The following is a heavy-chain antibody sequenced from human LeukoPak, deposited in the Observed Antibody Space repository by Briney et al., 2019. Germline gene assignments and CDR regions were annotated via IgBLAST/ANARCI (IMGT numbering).Heavy chain of an antibody. CDR3: ASLAAAGPYYYYYMDV. CDR2: IYTSGST. J-gene: IGHJ6*03. CDR1: GGSISSYY. D-gene: IGHD6-13*01. V-gene: IGHV4-4*07. Sequence: PSETLSLTCTVSGGSISSYYWSWLRQPAGKGLEWIGRIYTSGSTNYNPSLKSRVTMSVDTSKNQFSLKLSSVTAADTAVYYCASLAAAGPYYYYYMDVWGKGTTVTVSS.